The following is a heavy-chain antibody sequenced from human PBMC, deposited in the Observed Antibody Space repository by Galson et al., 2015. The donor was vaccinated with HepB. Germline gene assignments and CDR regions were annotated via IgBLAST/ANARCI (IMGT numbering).Heavy chain of an antibody. CDR2: IWSDGGHI. Sequence: SLRLSCAASGFTFSDFAMLWVRQAPGKGLERVAIIWSDGGHIYYVDSVVGRFTISRDNSKNTLYLQMSRLRADDTAEYYCARLMGRRQDYYNGMDVWGQGTTVIVSS. V-gene: IGHV3-33*01. CDR1: GFTFSDFA. J-gene: IGHJ6*02. D-gene: IGHD3-10*01. CDR3: ARLMGRRQDYYNGMDV.